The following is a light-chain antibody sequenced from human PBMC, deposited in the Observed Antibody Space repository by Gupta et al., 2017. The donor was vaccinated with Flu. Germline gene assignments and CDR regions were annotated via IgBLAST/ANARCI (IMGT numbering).Light chain of an antibody. J-gene: IGLJ3*02. Sequence: YVLSQPPSVSVAPGQTARSTGEGNNIASKSVHWYQQQAGQDRVLVVYDDRDRPSGIPQRFSGYNSGSTAALTMSRVEGGDEADYYCHVWYSIGDKFGGGTNLTVL. CDR2: DDR. CDR1: NIASKS. CDR3: HVWYSIGDK. V-gene: IGLV3-21*02.